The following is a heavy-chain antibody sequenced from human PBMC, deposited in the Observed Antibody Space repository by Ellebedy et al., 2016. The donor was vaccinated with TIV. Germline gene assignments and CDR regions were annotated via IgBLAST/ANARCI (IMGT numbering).Heavy chain of an antibody. D-gene: IGHD1-26*01. Sequence: ASVKVSCXASGYTFTSYGISWVRQAPGQGLEWMGWISAYNGNTNYAQKLQGRVTMTTDTSTSTAYMELRSLRSDDTAVYYCASTGRYSGSYYSDRMDVWGQGTTVTVSS. CDR2: ISAYNGNT. V-gene: IGHV1-18*01. CDR3: ASTGRYSGSYYSDRMDV. J-gene: IGHJ6*02. CDR1: GYTFTSYG.